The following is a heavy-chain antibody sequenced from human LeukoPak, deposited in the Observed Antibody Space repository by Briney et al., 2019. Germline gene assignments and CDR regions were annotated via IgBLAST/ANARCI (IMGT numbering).Heavy chain of an antibody. CDR1: GSRFIGYW. V-gene: IGHV5-51*01. D-gene: IGHD5-24*01. Sequence: TGGSLKISCQGSGSRFIGYWIGWVRQVPGKGLEWLGIIYPGDSDTKYRPSLQGQVTISTHKSINTAYLQWSGLKASDTAIYYCARSEMSTFFDFWGQGTLVTVSS. CDR3: ARSEMSTFFDF. CDR2: IYPGDSDT. J-gene: IGHJ5*01.